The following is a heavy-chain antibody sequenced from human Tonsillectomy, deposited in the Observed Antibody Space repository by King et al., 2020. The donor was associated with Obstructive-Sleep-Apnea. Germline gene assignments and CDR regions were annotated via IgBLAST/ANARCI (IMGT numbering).Heavy chain of an antibody. CDR1: GGTFSSYA. CDR2: IIPIFGTA. CDR3: ARVNPRKVVGATRYGMDV. Sequence: QLVQSGAEVKKPGSSVKVSCKASGGTFSSYAISWVRQAPGQGLEWMGGIIPIFGTANYAQKFQGRVTIPADESTSTADMGLSSLRSEDTAVYYCARVNPRKVVGATRYGMDVWGQGTTVTVSS. J-gene: IGHJ6*02. D-gene: IGHD1-26*01. V-gene: IGHV1-69*01.